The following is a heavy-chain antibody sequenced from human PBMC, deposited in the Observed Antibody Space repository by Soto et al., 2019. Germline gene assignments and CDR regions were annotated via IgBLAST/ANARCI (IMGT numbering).Heavy chain of an antibody. D-gene: IGHD1-26*01. CDR2: IYDSGSA. CDR1: GDSISRGGYF. CDR3: ARGILRPNHYLDV. Sequence: QVQLQESGPGLVKPSQNLSLTCIVSGDSISRGGYFWTWIRHHPGKGLEWIGYIYDSGSAFYNPSFKVRVTLSGDTSKNQVSLNLRSVTAAETAVFYCARGILRPNHYLDVWGKGTVVAVSS. J-gene: IGHJ6*03. V-gene: IGHV4-31*03.